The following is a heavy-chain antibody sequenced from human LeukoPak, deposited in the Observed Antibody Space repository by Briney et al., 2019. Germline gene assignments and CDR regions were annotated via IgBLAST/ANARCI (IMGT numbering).Heavy chain of an antibody. D-gene: IGHD2-2*01. CDR1: GFTFSSYD. V-gene: IGHV3-13*01. Sequence: PGGSLRLSCAASGFTFSSYDMHWVRQATGKGLEWVSAIGTAGDTYYPGSVKGRFTISRENAKNSLYLQMNSLRAGDTAVYYCARDRVSSSTSWGMDVWGQGTTVTVSS. J-gene: IGHJ6*02. CDR3: ARDRVSSSTSWGMDV. CDR2: IGTAGDT.